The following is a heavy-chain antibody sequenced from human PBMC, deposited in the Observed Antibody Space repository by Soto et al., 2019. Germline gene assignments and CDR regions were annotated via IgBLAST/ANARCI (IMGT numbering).Heavy chain of an antibody. CDR3: ARARHSSSYPYYGMDV. CDR2: ISSSSSYI. D-gene: IGHD6-13*01. Sequence: EVQLVESGGGLVKPGGSLRLSCAASGFTFSSYSMNWVRQAPGNGLEWVSSISSSSSYIYYADSVKGRFTISRDNAKNSLYLQMNSLRAEDTAVYYCARARHSSSYPYYGMDVWGQGTTVTVSS. CDR1: GFTFSSYS. J-gene: IGHJ6*02. V-gene: IGHV3-21*01.